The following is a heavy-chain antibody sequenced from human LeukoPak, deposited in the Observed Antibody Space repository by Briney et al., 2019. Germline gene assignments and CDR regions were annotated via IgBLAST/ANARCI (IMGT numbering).Heavy chain of an antibody. J-gene: IGHJ4*02. CDR2: IKQDGSEK. V-gene: IGHV3-7*01. CDR1: GFTFSSYA. CDR3: ATPGGWYFDY. Sequence: PGGSLRLSCAASGFTFSSYAMSWVRQAPGKGLEWVASIKQDGSEKYYVDSVKGRFTISRDNAKNSLYLQMNSLRAEDTALYYCATPGGWYFDYWGQGTLVTVSS. D-gene: IGHD6-19*01.